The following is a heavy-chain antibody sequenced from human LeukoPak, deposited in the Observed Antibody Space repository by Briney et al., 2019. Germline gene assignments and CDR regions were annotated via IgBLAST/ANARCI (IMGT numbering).Heavy chain of an antibody. V-gene: IGHV3-74*01. CDR2: IASDGSST. CDR1: GFTFSSYW. Sequence: GGSLRLSCAASGFTFSSYWMNWVRQAPGKGLVWVSRIASDGSSTTYADSVKGRFSISRDNAKNTLYLQMNSLRVEDTAVYYCARGRPHGNDYWGLGTLVTVSS. D-gene: IGHD4-23*01. J-gene: IGHJ4*02. CDR3: ARGRPHGNDY.